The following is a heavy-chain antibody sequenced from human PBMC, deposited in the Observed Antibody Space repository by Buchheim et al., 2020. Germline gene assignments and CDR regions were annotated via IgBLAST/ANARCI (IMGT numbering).Heavy chain of an antibody. D-gene: IGHD6-13*01. Sequence: QVQLVQSGAEVKKPGASVKGSCKASGYTFTSYYMHWVRQAPGQGLEWMGIINPSGGSTSYAQKFQGRVTMTRETPTRTVYMELGSVRSGDTAVYYCARALRIAAAGARLGWFDPWGQGTL. CDR2: INPSGGST. V-gene: IGHV1-46*01. J-gene: IGHJ5*02. CDR1: GYTFTSYY. CDR3: ARALRIAAAGARLGWFDP.